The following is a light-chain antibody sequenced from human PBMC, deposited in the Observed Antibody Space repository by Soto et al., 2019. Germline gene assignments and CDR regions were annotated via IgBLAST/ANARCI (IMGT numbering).Light chain of an antibody. J-gene: IGKJ2*01. V-gene: IGKV3-20*01. CDR2: LAS. Sequence: ENVLAQSPGTLSLSPGERATLSCRASQSVSGNYFAWYQQKPGQAPRLLIYLASTRANDIPDRFSGSASGTDFTLSISRLEPEDSAVYYCHQYGDAPQTFGQGTKLEI. CDR1: QSVSGNY. CDR3: HQYGDAPQT.